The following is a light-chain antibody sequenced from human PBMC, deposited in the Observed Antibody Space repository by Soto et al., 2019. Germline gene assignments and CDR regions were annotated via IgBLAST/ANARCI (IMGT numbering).Light chain of an antibody. CDR3: QQYGGPPWT. CDR2: GAS. J-gene: IGKJ1*01. CDR1: QSVSSSW. Sequence: EIVLTQSPGTLSLSPGERATLSCRASQSVSSSWLAWYQQKPGQAPRLLIYGASSRATGVPDRFSGSGPGTDFTLTITRLEPEDSAVFYCQQYGGPPWTFGQGTKVEIK. V-gene: IGKV3-20*01.